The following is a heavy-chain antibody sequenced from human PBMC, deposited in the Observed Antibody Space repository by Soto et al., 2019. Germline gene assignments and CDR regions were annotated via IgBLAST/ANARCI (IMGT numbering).Heavy chain of an antibody. CDR3: AKLSCTSSTCYFPGWFDP. CDR1: GDSISGGASF. D-gene: IGHD2-2*01. J-gene: IGHJ5*02. Sequence: SETLSLTCTVSGDSISGGASFWSWLRQPPGKGLEWIANVYYSGSSYYNPSLKSRLTISVDTTKNQFSLQLKSMTAADTAVYYCAKLSCTSSTCYFPGWFDPWGQGTLVTVS. V-gene: IGHV4-31*03. CDR2: VYYSGSS.